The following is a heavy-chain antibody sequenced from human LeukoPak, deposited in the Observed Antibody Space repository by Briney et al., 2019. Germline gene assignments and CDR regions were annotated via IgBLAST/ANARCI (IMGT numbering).Heavy chain of an antibody. Sequence: SETLSLTCTVSGGPISSYYWSWIRQPPGKGLEWIGYIYYSGSTNYNPSLKSRVTISVDTSKNQFSLKLSSVTAADTAVYYCASSYYDYVWGSYRVDYWGQGTLVTVSS. D-gene: IGHD3-16*02. CDR3: ASSYYDYVWGSYRVDY. V-gene: IGHV4-59*08. CDR2: IYYSGST. CDR1: GGPISSYY. J-gene: IGHJ4*02.